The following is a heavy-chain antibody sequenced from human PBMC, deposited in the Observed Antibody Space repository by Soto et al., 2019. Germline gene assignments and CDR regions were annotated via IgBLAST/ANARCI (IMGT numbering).Heavy chain of an antibody. CDR3: ARQRTTVVSQAYFDH. J-gene: IGHJ4*02. CDR2: IYYSGRT. V-gene: IGHV4-39*01. Sequence: SETLSLTCIVSGESISSSSYYWGWIRQPPVKGLEWIGSIYYSGRTYYNPSFKSRVTISIDTSKNQFSLKLSSVTATDTAVYYCARQRTTVVSQAYFDHWGQGALVTVSS. CDR1: GESISSSSYY. D-gene: IGHD2-21*01.